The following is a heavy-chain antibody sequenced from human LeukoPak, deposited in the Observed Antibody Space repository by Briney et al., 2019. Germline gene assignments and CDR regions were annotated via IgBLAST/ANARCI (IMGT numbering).Heavy chain of an antibody. CDR2: IYYSGST. V-gene: IGHV4-39*07. CDR1: GGSISSSSYY. CDR3: ARERTPGSGYGVDY. D-gene: IGHD6-25*01. Sequence: SETLSLTSTVPGGSISSSSYYWGWIRQPPGKGLEWIGCIYYSGSTYYIPSLQRRVTISLDTSKNQFSLKLSSVTASDTAVYYCARERTPGSGYGVDYWGQGTVVTVSS. J-gene: IGHJ4*02.